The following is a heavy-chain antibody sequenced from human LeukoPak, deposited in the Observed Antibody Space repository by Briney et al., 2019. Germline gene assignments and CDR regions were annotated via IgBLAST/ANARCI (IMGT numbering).Heavy chain of an antibody. CDR2: IYYSGST. Sequence: PSETLSLTCTVSGGSISSSSYYWGWIRQPPGKGLEWIGSIYYSGSTYYNPSLKSRDTISVDTSKNQFSLKLSSVTAADTAVYYCARGGGIAAAYDYWGQGTLVTVSS. V-gene: IGHV4-39*01. J-gene: IGHJ4*02. CDR1: GGSISSSSYY. D-gene: IGHD6-13*01. CDR3: ARGGGIAAAYDY.